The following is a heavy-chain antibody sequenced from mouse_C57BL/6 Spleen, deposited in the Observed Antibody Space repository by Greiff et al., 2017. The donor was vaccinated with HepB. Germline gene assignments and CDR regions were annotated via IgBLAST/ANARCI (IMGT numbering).Heavy chain of an antibody. Sequence: EVKLMESGGGLVKPGGSLKLSCAASGFTFSSYAMSWVRQTPEKRLEWVATISDGGSYTYYPDNVKGRFTISRDNAKNNLYLQMSHLKSEDTAMYYCAIGQLRFPGWFAYCCQVTLVTVSA. J-gene: IGHJ3*01. CDR1: GFTFSSYA. V-gene: IGHV5-4*03. CDR3: AIGQLRFPGWFAY. D-gene: IGHD3-2*02. CDR2: ISDGGSYT.